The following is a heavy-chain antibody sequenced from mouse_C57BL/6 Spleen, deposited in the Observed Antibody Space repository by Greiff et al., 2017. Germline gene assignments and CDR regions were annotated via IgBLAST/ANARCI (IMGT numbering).Heavy chain of an antibody. CDR1: GFTFSSYG. CDR2: ISSGGSYT. D-gene: IGHD1-1*01. J-gene: IGHJ4*01. Sequence: VQLKESGGDLVKPGGSLKLSCAASGFTFSSYGMSWVRQTPDKRLEWVATISSGGSYTYYPDSVKGRFTISRDNDKNTLYLQLSSLTSEDTARYCCARRGYGRSYEAMDYWGQGTSVTVSS. CDR3: ARRGYGRSYEAMDY. V-gene: IGHV5-6*01.